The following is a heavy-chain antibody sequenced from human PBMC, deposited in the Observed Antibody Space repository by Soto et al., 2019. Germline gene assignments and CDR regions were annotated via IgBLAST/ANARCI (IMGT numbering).Heavy chain of an antibody. V-gene: IGHV1-69*13. CDR1: GGTFSSYA. Sequence: ASVKVSCKASGGTFSSYAISWVRHAPGQGLEWMGGIIPIFGTANYAQKFQGRVTITADESTSTAYMELSSLRSEDTAVYYCARVEQLVPPNWFDPWGQGTLVTVSS. D-gene: IGHD6-6*01. J-gene: IGHJ5*02. CDR2: IIPIFGTA. CDR3: ARVEQLVPPNWFDP.